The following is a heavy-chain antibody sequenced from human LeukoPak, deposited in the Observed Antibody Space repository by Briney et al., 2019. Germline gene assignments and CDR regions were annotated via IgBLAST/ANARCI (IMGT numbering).Heavy chain of an antibody. CDR3: ARPHSSGWYGVYDI. J-gene: IGHJ3*02. Sequence: PSETLSLTCTVSDGSISSHYWSWIRQPPGKGLEWIGHFAYSGTTSYNASLKSRVTISVDTSKNQFSLTLTSVTAADTAAYYCARPHSSGWYGVYDIWGQGTMVTVSS. CDR2: FAYSGTT. D-gene: IGHD6-19*01. V-gene: IGHV4-59*08. CDR1: DGSISSHY.